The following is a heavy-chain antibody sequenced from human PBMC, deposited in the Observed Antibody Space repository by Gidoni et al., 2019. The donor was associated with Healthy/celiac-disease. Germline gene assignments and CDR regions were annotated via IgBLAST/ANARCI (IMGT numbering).Heavy chain of an antibody. Sequence: QVQLQESGPGLVMTSQTLSLPCTVSGGSISSGGYYWCWRRQHQRKVLEWIGYIYFSGSPYYNPSLKSRVTISVDTSKNQFSLMLSSLTAADAAVYYCAREYYGGHWFDPWGQGTLVTVSS. J-gene: IGHJ5*02. CDR1: GGSISSGGYY. V-gene: IGHV4-31*03. CDR3: AREYYGGHWFDP. D-gene: IGHD4-17*01. CDR2: IYFSGSP.